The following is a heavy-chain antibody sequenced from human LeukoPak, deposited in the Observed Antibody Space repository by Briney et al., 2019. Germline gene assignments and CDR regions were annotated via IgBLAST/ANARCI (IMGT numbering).Heavy chain of an antibody. CDR1: GYTFTSYY. CDR3: AREAVSSSSSPGYYGMDV. J-gene: IGHJ6*02. Sequence: APVNVSCKASGYTFTSYYMHWVRQAPGQGLEWMGIINPSGGSTSYAQKFQGRVTMTRDTSTSTVYMELSSLRSEDTAVYYCAREAVSSSSSPGYYGMDVWGQGTTVTVSS. CDR2: INPSGGST. D-gene: IGHD6-6*01. V-gene: IGHV1-46*01.